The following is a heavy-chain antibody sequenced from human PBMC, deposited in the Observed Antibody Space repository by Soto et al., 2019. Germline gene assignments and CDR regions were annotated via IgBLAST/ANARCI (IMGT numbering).Heavy chain of an antibody. Sequence: QVQLVQSGAEVKKPVASVKVTCKACGYTFTSCHITWVRLAPGQGLEWMGWIRAYNGNTNYAQKLLGRVTMTTDTTTSTAYMELRSLRSDDTGVYYCARDSPPPREWGQGTLVTVPS. CDR1: GYTFTSCH. J-gene: IGHJ4*02. V-gene: IGHV1-18*01. CDR2: IRAYNGNT. CDR3: ARDSPPPRE.